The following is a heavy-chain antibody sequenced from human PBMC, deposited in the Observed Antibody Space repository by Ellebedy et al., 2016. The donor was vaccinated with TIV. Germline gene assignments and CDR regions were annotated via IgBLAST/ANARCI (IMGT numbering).Heavy chain of an antibody. V-gene: IGHV3-53*01. CDR2: IYSGGST. J-gene: IGHJ4*02. CDR1: GFTVSSNY. D-gene: IGHD3-22*01. Sequence: GESLKISCAASGFTVSSNYMSWVRQAPGKGLEWVSVIYSGGSTYYADSVKGRFTISRDNSKNTLYLQMNSLSAEDTAVYYCAKEGGARYDRGDYWGQGTLVTVSS. CDR3: AKEGGARYDRGDY.